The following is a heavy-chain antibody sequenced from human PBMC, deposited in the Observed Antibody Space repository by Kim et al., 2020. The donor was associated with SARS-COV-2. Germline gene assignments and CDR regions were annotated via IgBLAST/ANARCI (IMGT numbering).Heavy chain of an antibody. CDR3: AAVTGTVN. CDR1: GFTFRSNW. CDR2: INSYGSTT. Sequence: GGSLRLSCAASGFTFRSNWMHWVRQAPGKGPVWVSRINSYGSTTTYADSVKGRFTISRDNAKNTLYLQMNSLRVEDTAVYHCAAVTGTVNWGQGTLVIVS. V-gene: IGHV3-74*01. J-gene: IGHJ4*02. D-gene: IGHD6-19*01.